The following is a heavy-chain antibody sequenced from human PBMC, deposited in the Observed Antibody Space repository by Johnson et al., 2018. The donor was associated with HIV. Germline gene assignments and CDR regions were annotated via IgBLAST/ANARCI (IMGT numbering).Heavy chain of an antibody. V-gene: IGHV3-9*01. CDR3: ARAAGLAGAGMGAHDAFDI. Sequence: VQLVESGGGVVQTGGSLRLSCAASGFTFSSYGMHWVRQAPGKGLEWVSGISWNSGSIGYADSVKGRFTISRDNAKNSLYLQMNSLRAEDTALYYCARAAGLAGAGMGAHDAFDIWGQGTMVTVSS. J-gene: IGHJ3*02. D-gene: IGHD6-19*01. CDR1: GFTFSSYG. CDR2: ISWNSGSI.